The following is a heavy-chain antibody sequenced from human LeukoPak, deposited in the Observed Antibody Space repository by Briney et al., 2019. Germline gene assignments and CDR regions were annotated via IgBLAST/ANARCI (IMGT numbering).Heavy chain of an antibody. CDR2: INHSGST. V-gene: IGHV4-34*01. D-gene: IGHD2-15*01. J-gene: IGHJ4*02. CDR1: GGSFSGYS. CDR3: ARPNCSGGSCYSGPFDY. Sequence: PSETLSLTCVVYGGSFSGYSWNWIRQPPGKGLEWIGEINHSGSTNYNPSLKSRVTISVDTSKNQFSLRLSSVTAADTAVYYCARPNCSGGSCYSGPFDYWGQGTLVTVSS.